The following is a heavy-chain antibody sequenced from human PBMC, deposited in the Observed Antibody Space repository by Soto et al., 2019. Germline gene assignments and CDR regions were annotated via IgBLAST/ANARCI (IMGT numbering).Heavy chain of an antibody. Sequence: QAQLVQSGAEVKKPGASVKVSCKASGYTFYSHSISWVRQAPGQGLEWMGRISADNGNTKYAQKFRGRVTMTTDTTTSTVYRKLRNLRSDDTAVYYCARCIQQDYYYGMDVWGQGTTVTVSS. CDR1: GYTFYSHS. CDR2: ISADNGNT. CDR3: ARCIQQDYYYGMDV. V-gene: IGHV1-18*01. J-gene: IGHJ6*02. D-gene: IGHD5-18*01.